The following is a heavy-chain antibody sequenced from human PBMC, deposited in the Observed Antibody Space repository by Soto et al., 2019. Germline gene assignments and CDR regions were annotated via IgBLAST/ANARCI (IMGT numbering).Heavy chain of an antibody. CDR3: AKRDCIRTSCRQGYYYGMDV. J-gene: IGHJ6*02. CDR2: ISSDGSNK. CDR1: GFTFSSYG. D-gene: IGHD2-2*01. Sequence: QVQLVESGGGVVQPGRSLRLSCAASGFTFSSYGMHWVRQAPGKGLEWVAVISSDGSNKYYADSVKGRFTISRDNSKSTLNLQMNSLRAEDTAVYYCAKRDCIRTSCRQGYYYGMDVWGQGTTVTVSS. V-gene: IGHV3-30*18.